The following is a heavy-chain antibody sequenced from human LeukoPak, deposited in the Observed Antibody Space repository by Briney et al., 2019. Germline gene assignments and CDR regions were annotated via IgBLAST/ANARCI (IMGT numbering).Heavy chain of an antibody. CDR2: ISDVGDTQ. V-gene: IGHV3-48*03. Sequence: GGSLRLSCVASEFTFSSFELNWVRQAPGKGLEWISYISDVGDTQHYADSVKGRFTISRDNARNSLFLQMNSLTAEDTGVYYCARDRSKVTAYDDALDIWGKGRWSSSLQ. D-gene: IGHD2-21*02. J-gene: IGHJ3*02. CDR3: ARDRSKVTAYDDALDI. CDR1: EFTFSSFE.